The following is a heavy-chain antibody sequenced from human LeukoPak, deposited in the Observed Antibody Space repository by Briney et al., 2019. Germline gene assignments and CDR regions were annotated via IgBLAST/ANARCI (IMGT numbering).Heavy chain of an antibody. Sequence: GGSLRLSCAASGFTFSSYEMNWVSQAPGKGLEWVSYISSSGSTIYYADSVKGRFTISRDNAKNSLYLQMNSLRAEDTAVYYCARSGYSSGWSNYYYYGMDVWGQGTTVTVSS. CDR3: ARSGYSSGWSNYYYYGMDV. CDR2: ISSSGSTI. D-gene: IGHD6-19*01. V-gene: IGHV3-48*03. J-gene: IGHJ6*02. CDR1: GFTFSSYE.